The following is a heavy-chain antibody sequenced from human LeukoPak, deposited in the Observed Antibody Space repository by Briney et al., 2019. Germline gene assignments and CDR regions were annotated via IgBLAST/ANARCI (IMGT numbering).Heavy chain of an antibody. J-gene: IGHJ4*02. CDR3: AKSNVDDFWSGYGY. V-gene: IGHV3-23*01. CDR2: IGGSGDSP. CDR1: GFTFSSYA. D-gene: IGHD3-3*01. Sequence: PGGSLRLSCAASGFTFSSYAMTWVRQAPGKGLEWVSIIGGSGDSPYYADSVKGRFTISRDNSKNTLFLQMNSLRAEDTALYYCAKSNVDDFWSGYGYWGQGTLVTVSS.